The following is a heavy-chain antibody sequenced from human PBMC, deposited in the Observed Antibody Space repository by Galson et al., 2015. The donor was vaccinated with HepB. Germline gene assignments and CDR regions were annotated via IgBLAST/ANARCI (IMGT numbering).Heavy chain of an antibody. CDR1: GFTFADYA. D-gene: IGHD5-18*01. J-gene: IGHJ3*01. Sequence: SLRLSCAASGFTFADYAMTWVRQAPGKGLEWVSSLSDSGRKSYYADSVKGRFTISRGNSKSTLYLQMSSLRAEDTAVYFCAKDERGVDPTMVGLTFDVWGQGTLVTVSS. V-gene: IGHV3-23*01. CDR3: AKDERGVDPTMVGLTFDV. CDR2: LSDSGRKS.